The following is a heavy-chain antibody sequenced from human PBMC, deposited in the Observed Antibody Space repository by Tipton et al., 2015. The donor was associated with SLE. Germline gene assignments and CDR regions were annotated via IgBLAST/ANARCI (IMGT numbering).Heavy chain of an antibody. CDR2: ISNDGSEQ. D-gene: IGHD1-26*01. V-gene: IGHV3-30*04. J-gene: IGHJ1*01. Sequence: SLRLSCAASGFTFGSYALHWVRQAPGKGLEWVAAISNDGSEQFYAGSVKGRFTISRDNAKNSLHLQMHSLRVDDTAVYFCARDVEGAAYWGQGTLVTASS. CDR1: GFTFGSYA. CDR3: ARDVEGAAY.